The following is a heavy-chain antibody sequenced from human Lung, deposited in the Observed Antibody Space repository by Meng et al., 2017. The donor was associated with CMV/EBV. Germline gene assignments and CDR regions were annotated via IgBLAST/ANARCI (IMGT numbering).Heavy chain of an antibody. CDR2: INHRGRT. V-gene: IGHV4-34*01. D-gene: IGHD3-22*01. CDR1: GGSFSGYD. Sequence: SETLSLTCAVYGGSFSGYDWTWIRQSPGPGLEWIGEINHRGRTNYNPSLKRRLTISLATSKNQYSLKLKSVTAADTAVYYCARGSTSVTMIVVVFTAASLAYHSXGQGXLVXGSS. CDR3: ARGSTSVTMIVVVFTAASLAYHS. J-gene: IGHJ4*02.